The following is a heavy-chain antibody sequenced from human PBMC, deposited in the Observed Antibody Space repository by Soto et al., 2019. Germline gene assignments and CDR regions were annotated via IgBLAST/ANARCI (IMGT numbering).Heavy chain of an antibody. Sequence: GGSLRLSCAASGFTFSNYVMTRLRQAPGKGLEWVSCISDSGGQTYYADSVKGRFTISRDNSKNTLYLQMNSLRAEDTAVYYCAKERQTAYWGQGTLVTVSS. CDR1: GFTFSNYV. CDR3: AKERQTAY. CDR2: ISDSGGQT. V-gene: IGHV3-23*01. J-gene: IGHJ4*02.